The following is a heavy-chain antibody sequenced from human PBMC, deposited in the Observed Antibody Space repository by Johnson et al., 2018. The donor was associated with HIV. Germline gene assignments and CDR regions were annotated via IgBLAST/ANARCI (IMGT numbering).Heavy chain of an antibody. CDR2: IWSDGTNK. V-gene: IGHV3-33*01. J-gene: IGHJ3*02. Sequence: QVQLVESGGGVVQPGRSLRLSCVASGYSIRTSAMHWVRQAPGKGLEWVAIIWSDGTNKSYADSVKGRFTISRDNSKNTLHLQMNSLRAEDTAVYYCARDSPWELTAFDIWGQGTMVTVSS. D-gene: IGHD1-26*01. CDR3: ARDSPWELTAFDI. CDR1: GYSIRTSA.